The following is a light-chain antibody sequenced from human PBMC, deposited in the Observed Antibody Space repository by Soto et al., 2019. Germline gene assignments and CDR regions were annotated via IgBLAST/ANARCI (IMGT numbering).Light chain of an antibody. V-gene: IGLV1-40*01. CDR2: GND. CDR3: LSFDSRSGV. Sequence: QLVLTQPPSVSGVPGQRVTISCTGSSSNIGAGFDVHWYRHLPGTAPKLLIYGNDNRPSGVPGRFSGSKSGTSASLAITGLQPDDEAYYYCLSFDSRSGVFGGGTKLTVL. CDR1: SSNIGAGFD. J-gene: IGLJ3*02.